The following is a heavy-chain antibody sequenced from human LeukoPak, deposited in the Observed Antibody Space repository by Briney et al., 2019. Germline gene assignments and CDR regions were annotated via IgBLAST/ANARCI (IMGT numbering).Heavy chain of an antibody. J-gene: IGHJ4*02. CDR3: ARRGDYYDILTGYYIGYFDY. V-gene: IGHV3-53*01. CDR2: IYRDDTT. Sequence: GGSLRLSCAASGFTVNTNYMSWVRQAPGKGLEWVSVIYRDDTTYYADSVKGRFTISRDNSKNTLYLQMSSVRAEDTAVYYCARRGDYYDILTGYYIGYFDYWGQGTLVTVSS. D-gene: IGHD3-9*01. CDR1: GFTVNTNY.